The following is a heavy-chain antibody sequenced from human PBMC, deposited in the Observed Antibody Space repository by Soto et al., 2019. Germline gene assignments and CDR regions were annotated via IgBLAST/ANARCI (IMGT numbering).Heavy chain of an antibody. D-gene: IGHD6-13*01. CDR1: GFTFSSYW. J-gene: IGHJ4*02. V-gene: IGHV3-74*01. Sequence: EVQLVESGGGLVQPGGSLRLSCAASGFTFSSYWMHWVRQAPGKGPVWVSRMNSDGSSISYADSMKGRFTISRDNAKNTLYLQMNSLRVDDTAVYYCARDTRGYFSSYDYWGQGTLVTVSS. CDR3: ARDTRGYFSSYDY. CDR2: MNSDGSSI.